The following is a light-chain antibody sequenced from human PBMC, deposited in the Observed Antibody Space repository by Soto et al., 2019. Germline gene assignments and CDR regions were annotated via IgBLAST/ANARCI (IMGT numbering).Light chain of an antibody. CDR1: QSVSNNY. V-gene: IGKV3D-20*02. Sequence: EIVLTQSPGTLSLSPVERATLSCMASQSVSNNYLAWYQQKPGQAPRLLIYGASTRATGFPARFSGSGSGTDFTLTINSLQPEDFAIYYCQQRSNWITFGQGTRLEI. CDR3: QQRSNWIT. CDR2: GAS. J-gene: IGKJ5*01.